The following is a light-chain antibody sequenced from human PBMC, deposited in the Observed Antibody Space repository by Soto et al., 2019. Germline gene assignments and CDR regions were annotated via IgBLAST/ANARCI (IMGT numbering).Light chain of an antibody. J-gene: IGKJ3*01. CDR1: QGIRNF. CDR3: QKYSSDPV. Sequence: DIQMTQSPTSLSVSVGDRVTITCRASQGIRNFVAWYQQKPGKAPKLLIYAASTLQSGVPSRFSGSGSGTDLTLTINSQQPEDRANYSCQKYSSDPVFGPGTKVEIK. V-gene: IGKV1-27*01. CDR2: AAS.